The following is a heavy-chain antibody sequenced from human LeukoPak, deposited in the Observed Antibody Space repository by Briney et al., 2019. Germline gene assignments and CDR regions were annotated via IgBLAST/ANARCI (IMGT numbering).Heavy chain of an antibody. CDR2: IIPIFGTA. J-gene: IGHJ4*02. Sequence: ASVKVSCKASGGTFSSYAISWVRQAPGQGLEWMGGIIPIFGTANYAQKFQGRVTITADESTSTAYMELSSLRSEDTAVYYCARSKGSLESGYSYGNFDYWGQGTLVTVSS. CDR1: GGTFSSYA. V-gene: IGHV1-69*13. CDR3: ARSKGSLESGYSYGNFDY. D-gene: IGHD5-18*01.